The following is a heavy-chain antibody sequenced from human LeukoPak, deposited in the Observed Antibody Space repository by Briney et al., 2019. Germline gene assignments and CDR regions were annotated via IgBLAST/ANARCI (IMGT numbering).Heavy chain of an antibody. J-gene: IGHJ4*02. CDR1: GFTFSGYS. Sequence: GGSLRLSCAASGFTFSGYSMNWVRQAPGKGLEWVSSISSSSTYIYYADSVKGRFTISRDNAKNSLYLQMNSLRAEDTAVYYCARTGYGYNYFDYWGQGTLVTVSS. D-gene: IGHD3-16*01. V-gene: IGHV3-21*01. CDR2: ISSSSTYI. CDR3: ARTGYGYNYFDY.